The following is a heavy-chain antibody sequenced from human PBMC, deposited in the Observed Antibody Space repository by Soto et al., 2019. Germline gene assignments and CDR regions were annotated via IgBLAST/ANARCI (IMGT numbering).Heavy chain of an antibody. Sequence: QVQLVESGGGVVQPGRSLRLSCAASGFTFSSYGMHWVRQAPGKGLEWVAVISYDGSNKYYADSVKGRFTISRDNSKNTLYLQRNSLRAEDTAVYYCAKDYYYDSSGYPYDIDYWGQGTLVTVSS. J-gene: IGHJ4*02. CDR2: ISYDGSNK. D-gene: IGHD3-22*01. CDR1: GFTFSSYG. V-gene: IGHV3-30*18. CDR3: AKDYYYDSSGYPYDIDY.